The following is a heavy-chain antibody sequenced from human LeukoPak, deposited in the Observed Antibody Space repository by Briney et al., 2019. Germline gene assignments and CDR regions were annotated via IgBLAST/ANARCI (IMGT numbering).Heavy chain of an antibody. J-gene: IGHJ4*02. Sequence: GGSLRLSCAASGFSFSNYWMSWVRQAPGKGLEWVANIKEDGSDKSYVDSVKGRFTISRDNAKNSLFLQMDSLRAEDTAVYYCARGPAAVAGTSRYYDYWGQGTLVTVSS. CDR1: GFSFSNYW. V-gene: IGHV3-7*01. D-gene: IGHD6-19*01. CDR3: ARGPAAVAGTSRYYDY. CDR2: IKEDGSDK.